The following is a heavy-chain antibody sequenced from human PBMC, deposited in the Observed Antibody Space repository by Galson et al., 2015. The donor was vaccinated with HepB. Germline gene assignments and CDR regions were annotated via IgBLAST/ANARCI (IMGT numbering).Heavy chain of an antibody. CDR1: GFTFSSSG. Sequence: SLRLSCAASGFTFSSSGMHWVRQAPGKGLEWVAVISYDGGNKYYADSVKGRFTISRDNSKNTLCLQMNSLRPEDTAVYSCAEDVRPGDYYYYGMDVWGQGTTVTVSS. D-gene: IGHD6-6*01. V-gene: IGHV3-30*18. J-gene: IGHJ6*02. CDR2: ISYDGGNK. CDR3: AEDVRPGDYYYYGMDV.